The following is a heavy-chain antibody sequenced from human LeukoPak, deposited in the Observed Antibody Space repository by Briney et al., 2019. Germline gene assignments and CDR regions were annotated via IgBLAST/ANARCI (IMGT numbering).Heavy chain of an antibody. V-gene: IGHV3-23*01. CDR2: IRGSGAST. CDR3: AKDDAWLRFGE. D-gene: IGHD3-10*01. Sequence: SGGSLRLSCGASGFTFSSHAMSWVRQAPGKGLEWVSFIRGSGASTYYADSVKGRFTISRDNSKNTLYLEVISLTAEDTAVYYCAKDDAWLRFGEWSQGTLVTVSS. J-gene: IGHJ4*02. CDR1: GFTFSSHA.